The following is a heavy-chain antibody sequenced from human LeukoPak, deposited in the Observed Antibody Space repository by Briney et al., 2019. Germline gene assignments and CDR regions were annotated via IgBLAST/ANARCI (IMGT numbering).Heavy chain of an antibody. D-gene: IGHD6-13*01. V-gene: IGHV1-46*01. CDR3: ARGVRIAAAGDYYMDV. Sequence: ASVKVSCKASGYTFTSYYMHWVRQAPGQGLEWMGIINPSGGSTSYAQKFQGRVTMTRDTSTSTVYMELSSLRSEDTAVYYCARGVRIAAAGDYYMDVWGKGTTVTVSS. CDR2: INPSGGST. J-gene: IGHJ6*03. CDR1: GYTFTSYY.